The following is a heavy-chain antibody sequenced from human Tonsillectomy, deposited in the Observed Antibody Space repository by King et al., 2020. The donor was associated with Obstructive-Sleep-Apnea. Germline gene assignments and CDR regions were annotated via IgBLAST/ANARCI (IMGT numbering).Heavy chain of an antibody. CDR3: ARPLVGATDYHYHYGLDV. CDR2: ISYDGSNK. D-gene: IGHD1-26*01. J-gene: IGHJ6*02. Sequence: VQLVESGGDVVQPGRSLRLSCAASGFTFSNYAMFWVRQAPGKGLEWVAVISYDGSNKHFPDSVKGRFTISRDNSKNTLYLQMNSLGTEDTAVYYCARPLVGATDYHYHYGLDVWGQGTTVTVSS. V-gene: IGHV3-30*04. CDR1: GFTFSNYA.